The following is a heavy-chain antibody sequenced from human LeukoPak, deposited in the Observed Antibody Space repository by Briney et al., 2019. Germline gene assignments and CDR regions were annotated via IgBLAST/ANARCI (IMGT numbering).Heavy chain of an antibody. J-gene: IGHJ6*02. CDR1: SGSISSGDYY. CDR2: IYYSGST. Sequence: SETLSLTCTVSSGSISSGDYYWSWIRQPPGKGLEWIGYIYYSGSTYYNPSLKSRVTISVDTSKNQFSLKLSSVTAADTAVYYCARDKGAVPAAKGPYYYYGMDVWGQGTTVTVSS. D-gene: IGHD2-2*01. V-gene: IGHV4-30-4*01. CDR3: ARDKGAVPAAKGPYYYYGMDV.